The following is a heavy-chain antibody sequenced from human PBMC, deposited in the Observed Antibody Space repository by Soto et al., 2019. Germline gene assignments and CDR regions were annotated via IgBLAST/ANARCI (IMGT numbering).Heavy chain of an antibody. CDR1: GFTFRSYA. J-gene: IGHJ4*02. CDR3: ARDQGASYGLYYFDY. D-gene: IGHD5-18*01. V-gene: IGHV3-23*01. CDR2: VSASGTGT. Sequence: GSLRLSCAASGFTFRSYAMSWVRQAPGKGLEWVSAVSASGTGTYYSDSVKGRFTISRDNSKNTLYLQMNSLRAEDTALYYCARDQGASYGLYYFDYWGQGTLVTVSS.